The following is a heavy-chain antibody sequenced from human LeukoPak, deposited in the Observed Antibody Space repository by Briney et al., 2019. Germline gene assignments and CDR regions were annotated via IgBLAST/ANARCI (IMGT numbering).Heavy chain of an antibody. D-gene: IGHD1-7*01. V-gene: IGHV1-8*03. CDR3: ARFGYNWNYGWYYYMDV. CDR2: MNPNSGNT. J-gene: IGHJ6*03. Sequence: ASVKVSCKASGYTFTSYDINWVRQATGQGLGWMGWMNPNSGNTGYAQKFQGRVTITRNTSISTAYMELSSLRSEDTAVYYCARFGYNWNYGWYYYMDVWGKGTTVTVSS. CDR1: GYTFTSYD.